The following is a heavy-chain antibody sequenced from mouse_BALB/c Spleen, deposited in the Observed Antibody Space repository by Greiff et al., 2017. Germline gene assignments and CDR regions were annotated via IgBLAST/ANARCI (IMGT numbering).Heavy chain of an antibody. CDR3: ARDRPDY. Sequence: DVHLVESGGGLVKPGGSLKLSCAASGFTFSDYYMYWVRQTPEKRLEWVATISDGGSYTYYPDSVKGRFTISRDNAKNNLYLQMSSLKSEDTAMYYCARDRPDYWGQGTSVTVSS. J-gene: IGHJ4*01. CDR2: ISDGGSYT. V-gene: IGHV5-4*02. CDR1: GFTFSDYY.